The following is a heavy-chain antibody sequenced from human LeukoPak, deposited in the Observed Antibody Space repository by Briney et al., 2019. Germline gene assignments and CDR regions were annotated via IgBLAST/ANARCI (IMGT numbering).Heavy chain of an antibody. D-gene: IGHD2-2*01. V-gene: IGHV1-8*03. Sequence: ASVKVSCKASGYTFTSYDINWVGQATGQGLEWMGWMNPNSGNTGYAQTFQGRVTITRNTSISTAYMELSSLRSEDTAVYYCAVYCSSTSCPFDYWRQGTLVTVSS. J-gene: IGHJ4*02. CDR2: MNPNSGNT. CDR1: GYTFTSYD. CDR3: AVYCSSTSCPFDY.